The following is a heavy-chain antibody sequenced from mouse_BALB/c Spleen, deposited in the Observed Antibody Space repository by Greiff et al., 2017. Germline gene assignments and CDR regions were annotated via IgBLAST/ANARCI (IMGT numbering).Heavy chain of an antibody. CDR2: ILPGSGST. CDR3: ARGGMDY. Sequence: QVQLQQPGAELMKPGASVKISCQATGYTFSSYWIEWVKQRPGHGLEWIGEILPGSGSTNYNEKFKGKATFTADTSSNTAYMQLSSLTSEDSAVYYCARGGMDYWGQGTSVTVSS. CDR1: GYTFSSYW. J-gene: IGHJ4*01. V-gene: IGHV1-9*01.